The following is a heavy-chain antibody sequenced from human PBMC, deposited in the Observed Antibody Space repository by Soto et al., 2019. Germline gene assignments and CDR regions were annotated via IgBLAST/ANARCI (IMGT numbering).Heavy chain of an antibody. J-gene: IGHJ3*02. CDR1: GFTCSSYD. V-gene: IGHV3-23*01. CDR3: AKATATGGGPFDI. CDR2: ILVDGRT. D-gene: IGHD2-8*02. Sequence: GGSLRLSCAASGFTCSSYDMSWVRQAPGKGLEWVSTILVDGRTFYVDSVKGRFTISRDNSKNTVYLQMNSLTAGDTALYYCAKATATGGGPFDICGQGPMVTVSS.